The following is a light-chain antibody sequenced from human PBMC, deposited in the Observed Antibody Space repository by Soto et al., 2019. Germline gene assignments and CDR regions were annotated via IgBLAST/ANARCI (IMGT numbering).Light chain of an antibody. V-gene: IGLV2-14*01. CDR1: SSDVGGYNY. Sequence: QSVLTQPASVSGSPGQSITISCTGTSSDVGGYNYVSWYQQHPGKAPKLMIYEVSNRPSGVSNRFSGSKSGNTASLTISGLQAEDEADYYCSSYTSSSTPSYVLGTGTKVTVL. CDR2: EVS. J-gene: IGLJ1*01. CDR3: SSYTSSSTPSYV.